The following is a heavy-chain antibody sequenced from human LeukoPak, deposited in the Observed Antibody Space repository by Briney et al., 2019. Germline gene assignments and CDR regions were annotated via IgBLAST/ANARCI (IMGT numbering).Heavy chain of an antibody. CDR3: ARGYDSNTYYYVGY. D-gene: IGHD3-22*01. CDR1: GYTFTSYG. V-gene: IGHV1-2*06. J-gene: IGHJ4*02. Sequence: GASVKVSCKASGYTFTSYGISWVRQAPGQGLEWMGRINPNSGGTDYAQNFQGRVTMTRDTSISTAYMELSRLRSDDTAVYYCARGYDSNTYYYVGYWGQGTLVTVSS. CDR2: INPNSGGT.